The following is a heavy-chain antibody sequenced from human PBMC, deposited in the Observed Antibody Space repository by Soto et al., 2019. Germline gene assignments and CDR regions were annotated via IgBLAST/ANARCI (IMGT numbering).Heavy chain of an antibody. D-gene: IGHD2-15*01. CDR1: GFTFSSYG. Sequence: VGSLRLSCAASGFTFSSYGMHWVRQAPGKGLKWVAIISYDGSTKYYADSVKGRFTISRDNSKNTVYLQMNNLRPEDTAVYYCAKDTASGGSPLDYWGQGTLVTVSS. CDR2: ISYDGSTK. V-gene: IGHV3-30*18. CDR3: AKDTASGGSPLDY. J-gene: IGHJ4*02.